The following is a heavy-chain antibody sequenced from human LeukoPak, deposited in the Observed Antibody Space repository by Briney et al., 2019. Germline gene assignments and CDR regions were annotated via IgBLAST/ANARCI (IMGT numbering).Heavy chain of an antibody. D-gene: IGHD3-10*01. Sequence: GGSLRLSCAASGFTFSRYWMHWVRQAPGKGLVWVSRINSDGSSTNYADSVKGRFTISRDNTKNTLYLQVNSLRAEDTAVYYCARAGKTGAAAFDIWGQGTMVTVSS. J-gene: IGHJ3*02. V-gene: IGHV3-74*01. CDR2: INSDGSST. CDR3: ARAGKTGAAAFDI. CDR1: GFTFSRYW.